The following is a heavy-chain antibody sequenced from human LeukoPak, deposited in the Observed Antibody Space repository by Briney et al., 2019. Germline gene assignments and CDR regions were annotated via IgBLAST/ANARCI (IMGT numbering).Heavy chain of an antibody. CDR3: ASGGAAAGAEYFQH. J-gene: IGHJ1*01. Sequence: GASVKVSCKASGYTFTSYGISWVRQAPGQRLEWMGWINAGNGNTKYSQKFQGRVTITRDTSASTAYMELSSLRSEDTAVYYCASGGAAAGAEYFQHWGQGTLVTVSS. V-gene: IGHV1-3*01. CDR2: INAGNGNT. CDR1: GYTFTSYG. D-gene: IGHD6-13*01.